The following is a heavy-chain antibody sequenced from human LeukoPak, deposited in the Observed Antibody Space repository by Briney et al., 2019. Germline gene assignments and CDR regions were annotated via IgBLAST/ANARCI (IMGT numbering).Heavy chain of an antibody. J-gene: IGHJ6*03. CDR3: ARVLLHWGYDNYYYYYYYMDV. CDR1: GGSISSSSYY. V-gene: IGHV4-39*07. CDR2: IYYSGST. Sequence: PSETLSLTCTVSGGSISSSSYYWGWIRQPPGKGPEWIGSIYYSGSTYYNPSLKSRVTISVDTSKNQFSLKLSSVTAADTAVYYCARVLLHWGYDNYYYYYYYMDVWGKGTTVTVSS. D-gene: IGHD5-12*01.